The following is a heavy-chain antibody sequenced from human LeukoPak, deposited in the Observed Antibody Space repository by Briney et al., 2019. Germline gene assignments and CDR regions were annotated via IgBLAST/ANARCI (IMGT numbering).Heavy chain of an antibody. Sequence: ESSETLSLTCAVYGGSFSGYYWSWIRQPPGKGLEWIGEINHSGSTNYNPSLKSRVTILVDTSKNQFSLKLSSVTAADTAVYYCARGLDPPWFGELFDYWGQGTLVTVSS. J-gene: IGHJ4*02. V-gene: IGHV4-34*01. CDR2: INHSGST. CDR1: GGSFSGYY. D-gene: IGHD3-10*01. CDR3: ARGLDPPWFGELFDY.